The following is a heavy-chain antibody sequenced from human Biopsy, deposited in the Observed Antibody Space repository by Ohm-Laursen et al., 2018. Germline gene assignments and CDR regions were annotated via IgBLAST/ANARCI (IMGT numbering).Heavy chain of an antibody. V-gene: IGHV4-4*07. CDR1: GGSICGHF. Sequence: TLSLTCTVSGGSICGHFWSWVRQPAGKGLEWIGRIYSNGNTNYNPSLKSRVSMSVDTSKNHFSLNLTSVTAADTAMYYCARDEGLLRAFDIWGQGTLGTVSS. CDR3: ARDEGLLRAFDI. CDR2: IYSNGNT. J-gene: IGHJ3*02. D-gene: IGHD1-26*01.